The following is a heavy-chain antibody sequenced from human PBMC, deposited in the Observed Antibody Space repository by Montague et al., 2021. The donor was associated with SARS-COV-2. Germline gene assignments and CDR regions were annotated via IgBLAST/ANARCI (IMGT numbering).Heavy chain of an antibody. CDR2: ISNGGXT. V-gene: IGHV4-39*01. CDR3: ARHRRYDVVTYYPDF. Sequence: SETLSLTCSVSGGSFDSDNFFWGWIRQPPGKRLEWIGVISNGGXTXDXXXXKXRVTISVHTSRNQLSLNVKSVTAADTAVYYCARHRRYDVVTYYPDFWGRGILVTVSS. J-gene: IGHJ4*02. CDR1: GGSFDSDNFF. D-gene: IGHD3-9*01.